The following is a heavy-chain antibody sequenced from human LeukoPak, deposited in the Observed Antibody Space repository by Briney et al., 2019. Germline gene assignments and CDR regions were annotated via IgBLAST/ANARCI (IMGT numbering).Heavy chain of an antibody. CDR2: ISGSGGST. CDR1: GFTFSSYA. J-gene: IGHJ4*02. D-gene: IGHD3-3*01. V-gene: IGHV3-23*01. CDR3: AKGPMGDYDFWSGPRVY. Sequence: GGFLRLSCAASGFTFSSYAMSWVRQAPGKGLEWVSAISGSGGSTYYADSVKGRFTISGDNSKNTLYLQMNSLRAEDTAVYYCAKGPMGDYDFWSGPRVYWGQGTLVTVSS.